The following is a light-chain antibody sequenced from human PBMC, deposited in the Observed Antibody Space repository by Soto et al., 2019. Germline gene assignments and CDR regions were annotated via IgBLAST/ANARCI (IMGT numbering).Light chain of an antibody. V-gene: IGKV3-15*01. CDR1: QSVSSN. CDR2: AAS. CDR3: QQYDDWPPMYT. Sequence: DIVMTQSPLSLPVTPGEPASISCRASQSVSSNLAWYQQKPGRAPRLLIYAASTRATGVPARFSGSGSGTEFTLTISSLQSEDCAVYYCQQYDDWPPMYTVGQGTKVDIK. J-gene: IGKJ2*01.